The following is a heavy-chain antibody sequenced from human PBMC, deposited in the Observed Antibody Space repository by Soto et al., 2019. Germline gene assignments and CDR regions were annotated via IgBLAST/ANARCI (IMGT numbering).Heavy chain of an antibody. V-gene: IGHV4-59*01. CDR2: IYYSGST. J-gene: IGHJ4*02. D-gene: IGHD6-13*01. CDR3: ARFRRAYSSSWYYFDY. CDR1: GGSISSYY. Sequence: SETLSLTCTVSGGSISSYYWSWIRQPPGKGLEWIGYIYYSGSTNYNPPLKSRVTISVDTSKNQFSLKLSSVTAADTAVYYCARFRRAYSSSWYYFDYWGQGTLVTVSS.